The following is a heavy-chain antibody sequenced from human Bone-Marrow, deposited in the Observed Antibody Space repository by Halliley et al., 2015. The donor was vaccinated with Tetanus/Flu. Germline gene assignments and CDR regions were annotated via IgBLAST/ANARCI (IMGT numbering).Heavy chain of an antibody. CDR1: GGSISHYY. CDR2: FYYGGST. V-gene: IGHV4-59*01. J-gene: IGHJ5*02. Sequence: TLSLTCAVSGGSISHYYWSWIRRPPGKGLEWIGYFYYGGSTNYNSSLESRVTMSVDTSKNQVSLKLRSVTAADTAVYYCATVRREHLRLGELSFGTWGQGTLVTVSS. CDR3: ATVRREHLRLGELSFGT. D-gene: IGHD3-16*02.